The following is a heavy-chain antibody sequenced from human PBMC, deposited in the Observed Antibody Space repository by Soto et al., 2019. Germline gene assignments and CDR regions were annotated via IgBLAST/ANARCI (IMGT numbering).Heavy chain of an antibody. Sequence: GGSLRLSCAASGFTFSSYAMSWVRQAPGKGLEWVSAISGSGGSTYYADSVKGRFTISRDNSKNTLYLQMNSLRAEDTAVYYCAKVRDYYDSSGYDDAFDIWGQGTMVTVSS. D-gene: IGHD3-22*01. CDR2: ISGSGGST. CDR1: GFTFSSYA. V-gene: IGHV3-23*01. CDR3: AKVRDYYDSSGYDDAFDI. J-gene: IGHJ3*02.